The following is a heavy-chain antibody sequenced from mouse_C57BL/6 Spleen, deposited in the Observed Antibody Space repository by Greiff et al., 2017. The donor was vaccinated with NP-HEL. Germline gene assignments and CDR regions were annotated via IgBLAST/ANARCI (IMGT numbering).Heavy chain of an antibody. Sequence: QVQLKQPGTELVKPGASVKLSCKASGYTFTSYWMHWVKQRPGQGLEWIGNINPSNGGTNYNEKFKSKATLTVDKSSSTAYMQLSSLTSEDSAVYYCARPEGLLRFSYFDYWGQGTTLTVSS. CDR1: GYTFTSYW. J-gene: IGHJ2*01. V-gene: IGHV1-53*01. D-gene: IGHD1-1*01. CDR2: INPSNGGT. CDR3: ARPEGLLRFSYFDY.